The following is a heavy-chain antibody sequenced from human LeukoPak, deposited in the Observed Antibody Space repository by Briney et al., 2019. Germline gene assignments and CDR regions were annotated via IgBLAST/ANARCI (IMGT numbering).Heavy chain of an antibody. CDR1: GGTFISYA. CDR3: ARGRGSSRSDAFDI. V-gene: IGHV1-69*05. D-gene: IGHD6-13*01. Sequence: ASVKVSCKASGGTFISYAISWVRQAPGQGLEWMGGIIPIFGTANYAQKFQGRVTITTDESTSTAYMELSSLRSEDTAVYYCARGRGSSRSDAFDIWGQGTMVTVSS. CDR2: IIPIFGTA. J-gene: IGHJ3*02.